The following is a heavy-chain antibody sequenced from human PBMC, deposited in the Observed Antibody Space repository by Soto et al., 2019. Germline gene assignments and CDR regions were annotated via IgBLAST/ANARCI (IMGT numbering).Heavy chain of an antibody. V-gene: IGHV3-30*03. CDR3: ARAKLISGSYPTNYYYYGMDV. J-gene: IGHJ6*02. CDR1: GFTFSSYG. Sequence: QVQLVESGGGVVQPGRSLRLSCAASGFTFSSYGMHWVRQAPGKGLEWVAVISYDGSNKYYADSVKGRFTISRDNSKNTLYLQMNSLRAEDTAVYYCARAKLISGSYPTNYYYYGMDVWGQGTTVTVSS. D-gene: IGHD3-10*01. CDR2: ISYDGSNK.